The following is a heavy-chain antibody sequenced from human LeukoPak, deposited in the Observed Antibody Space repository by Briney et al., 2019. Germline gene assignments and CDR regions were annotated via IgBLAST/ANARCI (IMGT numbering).Heavy chain of an antibody. CDR1: GFTFSSYS. J-gene: IGHJ5*02. CDR3: ARGLGYCSGGSCYVERGGFDP. Sequence: PGGSLRLSCAASGFTFSSYSMNWVRQAPGKGLEWVSSISSSSSYISYADSVKGRFTISRDNAKNSLYLQMNSLRAEDTAVYYCARGLGYCSGGSCYVERGGFDPWGQGTLVTVSS. CDR2: ISSSSSYI. V-gene: IGHV3-21*01. D-gene: IGHD2-15*01.